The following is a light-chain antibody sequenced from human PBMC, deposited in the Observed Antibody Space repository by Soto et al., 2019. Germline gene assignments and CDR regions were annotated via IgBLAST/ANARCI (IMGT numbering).Light chain of an antibody. CDR1: SIDVGGYNY. CDR2: EVS. J-gene: IGLJ2*01. V-gene: IGLV2-8*01. Sequence: QSVLTQPPSASGSPGQSVTISCTGTSIDVGGYNYVSWYQQHPGKAPKLMIYEVSKRPSGVPDRFSGSKSGNTASLTVSGLEAEDEADYYCSSYAGSNNFEVFGGGTKVTVL. CDR3: SSYAGSNNFEV.